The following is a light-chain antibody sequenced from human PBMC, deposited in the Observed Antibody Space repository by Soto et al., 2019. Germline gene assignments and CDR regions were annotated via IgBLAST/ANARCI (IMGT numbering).Light chain of an antibody. CDR1: QSISRW. CDR2: KAS. V-gene: IGKV1-5*03. J-gene: IGKJ1*01. CDR3: QRYNNLWT. Sequence: DIQMTQSPSTLSASVGDRVTITCRASQSISRWLAWYQQRPGKAPKLLIYKASTLESGVPSRFSGSGSGTEFTLTIDSLQPDDFAIYFCQRYNNLWTFGQGTKVEIK.